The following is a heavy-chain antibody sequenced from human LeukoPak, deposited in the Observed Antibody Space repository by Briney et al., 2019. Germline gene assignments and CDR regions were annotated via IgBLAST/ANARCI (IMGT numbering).Heavy chain of an antibody. D-gene: IGHD2-2*01. V-gene: IGHV4-34*01. CDR1: GGSLSGSY. J-gene: IGHJ4*02. CDR2: INHSGRT. Sequence: SETLSLTCAVYGGSLSGSYCSWIRQSPGKGLEWIGEINHSGRTNYNPSLESRATISFDTSKNQFSLRVRSVTAADTAVYYCARDPCSPINCPLRFWGQGTLVTV. CDR3: ARDPCSPINCPLRF.